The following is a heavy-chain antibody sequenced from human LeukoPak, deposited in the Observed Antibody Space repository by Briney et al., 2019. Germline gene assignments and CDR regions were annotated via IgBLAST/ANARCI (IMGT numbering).Heavy chain of an antibody. CDR3: AGEARDAFDI. V-gene: IGHV3-66*02. CDR2: IYSAGST. CDR1: GFTVSSNY. D-gene: IGHD6-6*01. J-gene: IGHJ3*02. Sequence: GGSLRLSCAASGFTVSSNYMSWVRQAPGKGLEWVSVIYSAGSTYYSDSVKGRFAISRDSSKNTLFLQMNTLRAEDTAVYYCAGEARDAFDIWGQGTMVTVSS.